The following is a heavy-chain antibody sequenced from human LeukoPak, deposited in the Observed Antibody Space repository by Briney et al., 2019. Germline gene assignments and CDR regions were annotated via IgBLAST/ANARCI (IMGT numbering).Heavy chain of an antibody. D-gene: IGHD3-10*01. Sequence: SETLSLTCTVSGGYISSYYWSWIRQAPGKGLEWIGYIYYSGSTKYNPPRKSRVTISVDTSKNQFSLKLSSVTAADTAVYYCASLGPQFADWFDPWGQGTLVTVSS. V-gene: IGHV4-59*01. J-gene: IGHJ5*02. CDR3: ASLGPQFADWFDP. CDR1: GGYISSYY. CDR2: IYYSGST.